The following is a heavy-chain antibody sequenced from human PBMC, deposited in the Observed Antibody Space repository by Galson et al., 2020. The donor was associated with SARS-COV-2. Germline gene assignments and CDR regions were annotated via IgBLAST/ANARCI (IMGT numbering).Heavy chain of an antibody. Sequence: GESLKISCKASGYTFTSYYIHWVRQAPGQGLEWMGIINPSGGGTTYAQKFQGRVTMTRDTSTSTAYMELSSLRSEDTAVYYCARDSQGGNDYNYLLFWGQGTLVTVSS. CDR2: INPSGGGT. CDR1: GYTFTSYY. D-gene: IGHD4-4*01. J-gene: IGHJ4*02. V-gene: IGHV1-46*01. CDR3: ARDSQGGNDYNYLLF.